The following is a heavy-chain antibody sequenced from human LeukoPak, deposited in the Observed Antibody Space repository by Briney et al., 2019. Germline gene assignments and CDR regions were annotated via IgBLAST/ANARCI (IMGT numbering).Heavy chain of an antibody. Sequence: GGSLRLSCAASGFTFRSYAMHWVRQAPGKGLEWVAVISYDGRNKYYADSVKGRFTISRDNSKNTLYLQMNSLRAEDTAVYYCARAAGDGGWFLNPFDYWGQGTLVTVSS. CDR2: ISYDGRNK. D-gene: IGHD6-19*01. J-gene: IGHJ4*02. CDR3: ARAAGDGGWFLNPFDY. CDR1: GFTFRSYA. V-gene: IGHV3-30*04.